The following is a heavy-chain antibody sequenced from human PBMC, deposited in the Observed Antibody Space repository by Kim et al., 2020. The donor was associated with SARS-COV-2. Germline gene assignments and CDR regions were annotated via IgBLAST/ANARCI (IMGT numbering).Heavy chain of an antibody. V-gene: IGHV1-18*01. D-gene: IGHD3-22*01. J-gene: IGHJ3*02. CDR1: GYTFTSYG. CDR3: ARGSQLDYYDSSGYNRAFDI. Sequence: ASVKVSCKASGYTFTSYGISWVRQAPGQGLEWMGWISAYNGNTNYAQKLQGRVTMTTDTSTSTAYMELRSLRSDDTAVYYCARGSQLDYYDSSGYNRAFDIWGQGTMVTVSS. CDR2: ISAYNGNT.